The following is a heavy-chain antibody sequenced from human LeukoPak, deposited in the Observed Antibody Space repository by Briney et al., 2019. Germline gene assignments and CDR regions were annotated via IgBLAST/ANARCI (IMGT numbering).Heavy chain of an antibody. D-gene: IGHD3-22*01. CDR3: ARRRFNYDSSGYYPFDY. V-gene: IGHV5-51*01. CDR1: GYSFTTYW. Sequence: GESLKISCKASGYSFTTYWIGWVRQMPGKGLEWVGIFYPGDSDTRYSPSFQGQVTISADKSISTAYLQWSSLKASDTAMYYCARRRFNYDSSGYYPFDYWGQGTLVTVSS. CDR2: FYPGDSDT. J-gene: IGHJ4*02.